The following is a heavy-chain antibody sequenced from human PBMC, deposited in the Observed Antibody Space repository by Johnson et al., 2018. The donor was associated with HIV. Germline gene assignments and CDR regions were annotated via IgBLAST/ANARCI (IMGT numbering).Heavy chain of an antibody. CDR1: GFTFEDHD. Sequence: QVQLVESGGGVVRPGGSLRLSCAASGFTFEDHDMSWVRQVPGKGLEWVSHISTSGGGIYYADSVKGRFTISRDNARNSLYLQMNSLRAEDTAVYYCARGEGNWNYDAFDIWGQGTMVTVSS. CDR3: ARGEGNWNYDAFDI. V-gene: IGHV3-11*04. CDR2: ISTSGGGI. D-gene: IGHD1-7*01. J-gene: IGHJ3*02.